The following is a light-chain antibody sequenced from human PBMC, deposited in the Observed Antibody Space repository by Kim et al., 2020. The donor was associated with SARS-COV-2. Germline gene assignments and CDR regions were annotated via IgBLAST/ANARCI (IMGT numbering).Light chain of an antibody. J-gene: IGLJ3*02. CDR1: NSNIGKHY. Sequence: GQMVTISCSGGNSNIGKHYVSWYQHLPGTAPKLLIYDNDKRPSGIPDRFSGSKSGTSATLGITGLQTGDEADYYCGAWDSRLRVVVFGGGTKLTVL. CDR3: GAWDSRLRVVV. V-gene: IGLV1-51*01. CDR2: DND.